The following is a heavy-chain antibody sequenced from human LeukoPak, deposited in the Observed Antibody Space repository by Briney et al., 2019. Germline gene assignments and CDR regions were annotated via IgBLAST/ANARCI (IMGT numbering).Heavy chain of an antibody. CDR2: ISSSSSYI. J-gene: IGHJ3*02. CDR1: GFTFSSYT. CDR3: ARDHFPYYYDSSGYPRGAFDI. D-gene: IGHD3-22*01. V-gene: IGHV3-21*01. Sequence: PGGSLRLSCAASGFTFSSYTMNWVRQAPGKGLEWVSSISSSSSYIYYADSLKGRFTISRDNAKNSLYLQMNSLRAEGTAVYYCARDHFPYYYDSSGYPRGAFDIWGQGTMVTVSS.